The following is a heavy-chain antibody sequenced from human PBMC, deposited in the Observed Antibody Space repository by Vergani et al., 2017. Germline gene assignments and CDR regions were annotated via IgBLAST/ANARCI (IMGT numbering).Heavy chain of an antibody. CDR2: IGYDGRIK. CDR3: AKDGRENSDYGYFDY. J-gene: IGHJ4*02. V-gene: IGHV3-30*02. D-gene: IGHD4-17*01. Sequence: VQLVESGGGLVQPGGSLRLSCAASGFTFSDHYMDWVRQAPGKGLEWVAFIGYDGRIKYNVDSVKGRFTISRDTSKKTLSLQMRSLRADDTAVYYCAKDGRENSDYGYFDYWGQGTLVTVSS. CDR1: GFTFSDHY.